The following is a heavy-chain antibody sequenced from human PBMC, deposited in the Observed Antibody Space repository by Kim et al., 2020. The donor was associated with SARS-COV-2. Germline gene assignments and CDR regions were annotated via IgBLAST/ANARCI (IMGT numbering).Heavy chain of an antibody. CDR3: ARDGTRGDHYYDSSGYYPYNWCDP. J-gene: IGHJ5*02. Sequence: GGSLRLSCAASGFTFSSYGMHWVRQAPGKGLEWVAVIWYDGSNKYYADSVKGRFTISRDNSKNTLYLQMNSLRAEDTAVYYCARDGTRGDHYYDSSGYYPYNWCDPGGQGTLVIVSS. CDR2: IWYDGSNK. CDR1: GFTFSSYG. V-gene: IGHV3-33*01. D-gene: IGHD3-22*01.